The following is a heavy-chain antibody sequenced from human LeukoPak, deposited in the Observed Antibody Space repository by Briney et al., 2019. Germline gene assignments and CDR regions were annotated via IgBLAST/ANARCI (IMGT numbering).Heavy chain of an antibody. CDR2: IYYSGST. Sequence: PSETLSLTCTVSGGSITPYYWGWIRQPPGKGLEWIGSIYYSGSTYYNPSLKSRVTISVDTSKNQFSLKLSSVTAADTAVYYCARSRRDGFLYFQHWGQGTLVTVSS. D-gene: IGHD5-12*01. CDR3: ARSRRDGFLYFQH. CDR1: GGSITPYY. J-gene: IGHJ1*01. V-gene: IGHV4-39*01.